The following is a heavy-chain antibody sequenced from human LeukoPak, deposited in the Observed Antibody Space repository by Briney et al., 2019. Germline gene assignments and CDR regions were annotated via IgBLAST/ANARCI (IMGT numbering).Heavy chain of an antibody. D-gene: IGHD1-26*01. CDR2: INPSGGST. CDR3: ATGGSYIFTWFDP. Sequence: ASVKVSCKASGDTLTNYYMHWVRQAPGQGLEWMGTINPSGGSTSYAQKFQGRITMTRDTFTSTVYMELSSLGSEDTAVYYCATGGSYIFTWFDPWGQGTLVTVSS. CDR1: GDTLTNYY. J-gene: IGHJ5*02. V-gene: IGHV1-46*01.